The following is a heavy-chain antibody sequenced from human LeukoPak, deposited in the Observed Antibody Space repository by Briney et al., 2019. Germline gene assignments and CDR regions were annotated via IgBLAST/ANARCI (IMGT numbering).Heavy chain of an antibody. CDR1: GFTFSSYG. CDR2: ISYDGSNK. CDR3: ANTFYGYAFGAFDI. V-gene: IGHV3-30*18. Sequence: PGGSVRLSCEASGFTFSSYGMHWVPQAPGKGLEWVAVISYDGSNKYYADSVKGRFTISRDNSKNTLYLQMNSPRAEDTAVYYCANTFYGYAFGAFDIWSQGTMVTVSS. D-gene: IGHD5-18*01. J-gene: IGHJ3*02.